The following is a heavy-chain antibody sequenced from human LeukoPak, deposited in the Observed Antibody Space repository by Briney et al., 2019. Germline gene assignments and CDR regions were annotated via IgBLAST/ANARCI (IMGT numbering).Heavy chain of an antibody. CDR2: IYYSGST. D-gene: IGHD6-13*01. V-gene: IGHV4-59*01. Sequence: SETLSLTCTVSGGSISSYYWSWIRQPPGKGLEWIGYIYYSGSTNYNPSLKSRVTISVDTSKNQFSLKLSSVTAADTAVYYCARVRSIAAAGQYFQRWGQGTLVTVSS. CDR1: GGSISSYY. CDR3: ARVRSIAAAGQYFQR. J-gene: IGHJ1*01.